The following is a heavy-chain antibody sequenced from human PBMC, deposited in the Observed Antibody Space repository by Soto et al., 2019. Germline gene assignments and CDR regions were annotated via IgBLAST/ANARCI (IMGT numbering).Heavy chain of an antibody. CDR1: GGTFNRYT. CDR2: IIPIFGTA. CDR3: ALWGFRDGNNSKYNYSGMDV. Sequence: VQLVQSGAEVMKPGSSVELSCKASGGTFNRYTISWVRQAPGQGLEWMGGIIPIFGTANYAQKFQGRVAMIADESTSAAYMELRSLRSEDTAVYYCALWGFRDGNNSKYNYSGMDVWGQGTTVTVSS. D-gene: IGHD1-1*01. J-gene: IGHJ6*02. V-gene: IGHV1-69*01.